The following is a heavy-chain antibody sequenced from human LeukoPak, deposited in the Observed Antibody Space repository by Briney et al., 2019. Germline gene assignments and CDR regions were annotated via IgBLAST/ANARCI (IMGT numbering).Heavy chain of an antibody. CDR2: IIPILGIA. CDR3: ARALAHYDSSGYFDY. CDR1: GGTFSSYT. Sequence: GASVKVSCKASGGTFSSYTISWVRQAPGQGLEWMGRIIPILGIANYAQKFQGRVTITADKSTSTAYMELSSLRSEDTAVYYCARALAHYDSSGYFDYWGQGTLVTVFS. D-gene: IGHD3-22*01. V-gene: IGHV1-69*02. J-gene: IGHJ4*02.